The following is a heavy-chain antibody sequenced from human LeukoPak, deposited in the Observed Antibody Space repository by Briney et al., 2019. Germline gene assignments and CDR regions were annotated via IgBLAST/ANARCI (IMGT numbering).Heavy chain of an antibody. D-gene: IGHD1-14*01. CDR3: AKLGISDGIDY. Sequence: PGGSLRLSCAASGFTFSSHAMTWVRQAPGKGLEWGAAITGDGGSKFYAASVKGRFTISRDNSKNTLYLQMNSLRAEDPAVYYCAKLGISDGIDYWGQGNLVTVSS. CDR2: ITGDGGSK. J-gene: IGHJ4*02. V-gene: IGHV3-23*01. CDR1: GFTFSSHA.